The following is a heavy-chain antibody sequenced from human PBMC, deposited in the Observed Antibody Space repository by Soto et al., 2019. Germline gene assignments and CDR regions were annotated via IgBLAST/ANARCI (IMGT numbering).Heavy chain of an antibody. J-gene: IGHJ4*02. CDR1: GFTFSNYA. CDR2: IGQTPTNT. Sequence: PGGSLRLSCAASGFTFSNYAMNWVRQAPGKGLEWVSSIGQTPTNTYYADSVKGRFTISRDSSKNTVYLQMNSLRAEDMAVYYCAKGSQDVVTGYLYFDYWGQGTLVTVSS. D-gene: IGHD3-9*01. V-gene: IGHV3-23*01. CDR3: AKGSQDVVTGYLYFDY.